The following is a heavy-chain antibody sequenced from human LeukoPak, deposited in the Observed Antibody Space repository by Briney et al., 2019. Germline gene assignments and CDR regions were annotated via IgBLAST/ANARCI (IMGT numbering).Heavy chain of an antibody. CDR2: IRYDGKNK. CDR3: AKEGSHYPRGLSGSYPTYYYYMDV. V-gene: IGHV3-30*02. Sequence: GGSLRLSCAASGFTFSTYGMHWVRQAPGKGLEWVAFIRYDGKNKYYPDSVKGRFTISRDNSQNTLYLQMNSLRAEDTAVYYCAKEGSHYPRGLSGSYPTYYYYMDVWGKGTTVIVSS. CDR1: GFTFSTYG. D-gene: IGHD1-26*01. J-gene: IGHJ6*03.